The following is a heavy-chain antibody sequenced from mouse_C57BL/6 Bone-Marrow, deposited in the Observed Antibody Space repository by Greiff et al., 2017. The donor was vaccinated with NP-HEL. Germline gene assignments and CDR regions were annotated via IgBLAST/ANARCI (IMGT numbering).Heavy chain of an antibody. V-gene: IGHV5-2*01. J-gene: IGHJ2*01. D-gene: IGHD2-5*01. Sequence: EVKLVESGGGLVQPGESLKLSCESNEYEFPSHDMSWVRKTPEKRLELVAAINSDGGSPYYPDTMERRFIISRDNTKKTLYLQMSSLRSEDTALYYCARGAIVTGDYFDYWGQGTTLTVSS. CDR3: ARGAIVTGDYFDY. CDR1: EYEFPSHD. CDR2: INSDGGSP.